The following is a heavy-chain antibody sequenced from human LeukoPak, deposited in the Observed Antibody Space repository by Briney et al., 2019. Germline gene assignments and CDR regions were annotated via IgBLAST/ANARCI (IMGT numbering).Heavy chain of an antibody. V-gene: IGHV1-69*04. D-gene: IGHD3-10*01. CDR3: ARGPNYYGSGRRQYYYYYGMDV. CDR1: GGTFSSYA. CDR2: IIPILGIA. Sequence: SVKVSCKASGGTFSSYAISWVRQAPGQGLEWMGRIIPILGIANYAQKFQGRVTITADKSTSTAYMELSSLRSEDTAVYYCARGPNYYGSGRRQYYYYYGMDVWGQGTTVTVSS. J-gene: IGHJ6*02.